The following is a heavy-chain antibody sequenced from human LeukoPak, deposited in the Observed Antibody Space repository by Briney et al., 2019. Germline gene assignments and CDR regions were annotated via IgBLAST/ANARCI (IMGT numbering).Heavy chain of an antibody. D-gene: IGHD2-15*01. Sequence: PSETLSLTCTVSGGSISSYYWSWIRQPPGKGLEWIGYIYYSGSTNYNPSLKSRVTISVDTSKNQFSLKLSSVTAADTAVYYCARGLYCSGGSCYSFHWYFDLWGRGTLVTVSS. CDR1: GGSISSYY. V-gene: IGHV4-59*08. CDR2: IYYSGST. CDR3: ARGLYCSGGSCYSFHWYFDL. J-gene: IGHJ2*01.